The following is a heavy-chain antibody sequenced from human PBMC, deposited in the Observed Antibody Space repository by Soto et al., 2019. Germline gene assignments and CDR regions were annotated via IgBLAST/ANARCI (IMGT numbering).Heavy chain of an antibody. CDR3: AKDRHSPRDFFHL. CDR1: GFTFSSSA. CDR2: VSANGQGI. V-gene: IGHV3-23*01. Sequence: LRLSCAASGFTFSSSAISWVRQAPGKGLEWVSAVSANGQGIYYADSVRGRFTISRDNSKNTVFLHMDSLSAEDTAVYYCAKDRHSPRDFFHLWRHGTLVTVSS. J-gene: IGHJ1*01.